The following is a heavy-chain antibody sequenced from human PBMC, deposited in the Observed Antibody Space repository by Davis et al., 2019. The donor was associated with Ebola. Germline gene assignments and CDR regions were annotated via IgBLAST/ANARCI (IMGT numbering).Heavy chain of an antibody. CDR2: ISWNSGSI. V-gene: IGHV3-9*02. CDR1: GFTSDAYA. D-gene: IGHD2-2*01. CDR3: AKGSYPEVPAARCGMDV. Sequence: PGGSLRLSCAASGFTSDAYAMHWVRQAPGKGLEWVSGISWNSGSIGYADSVKCRFTISRDNAKNSLYLQMNSLRAEDTALYYCAKGSYPEVPAARCGMDVWGQGTTVTVSS. J-gene: IGHJ6*02.